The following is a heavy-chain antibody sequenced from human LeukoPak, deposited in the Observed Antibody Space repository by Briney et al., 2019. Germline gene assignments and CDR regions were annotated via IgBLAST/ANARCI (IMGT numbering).Heavy chain of an antibody. J-gene: IGHJ4*02. Sequence: GASVKVSCKASGYTFTSYYMHWVRQAPGQGLEWMGIINPSGGSTSYAPKFEGRVTVTTDTSTSTVYMEMSSLRSDDTAMYYCATYPGPTIQGSFDYWGQGTLVTVSS. CDR3: ATYPGPTIQGSFDY. V-gene: IGHV1-46*01. CDR1: GYTFTSYY. CDR2: INPSGGST. D-gene: IGHD5-18*01.